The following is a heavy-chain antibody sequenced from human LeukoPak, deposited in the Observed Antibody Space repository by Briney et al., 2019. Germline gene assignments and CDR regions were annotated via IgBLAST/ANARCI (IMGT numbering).Heavy chain of an antibody. D-gene: IGHD3-22*01. Sequence: GGSLRLSCAPSGLTFSSYAIHWVRQAPGKGLEWVAVISYDGSNKYYADSVKGRFTISRDNSKNTLYLQMNSLRVEDTAVYYCAKGSSDSRPYYFDYWGQGTLVTVSS. CDR2: ISYDGSNK. CDR1: GLTFSSYA. J-gene: IGHJ4*02. CDR3: AKGSSDSRPYYFDY. V-gene: IGHV3-30-3*01.